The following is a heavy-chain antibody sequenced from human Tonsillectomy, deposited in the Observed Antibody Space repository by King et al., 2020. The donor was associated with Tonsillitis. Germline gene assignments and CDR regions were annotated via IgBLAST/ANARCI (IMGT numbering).Heavy chain of an antibody. J-gene: IGHJ6*03. CDR2: INPSDGST. V-gene: IGHV1-46*01. CDR1: GYTFTSYY. Sequence: VQLVQSGAEVKKPGASVKVSCKASGYTFTSYYIHWVRQAPGQGLEWMGIINPSDGSTIYAQKFQGRVTMTRDTSTSTVYMELSSLRYEDTAVYYCARDTTGDYYYMDVWGKGTTVTVSS. CDR3: ARDTTGDYYYMDV. D-gene: IGHD7-27*01.